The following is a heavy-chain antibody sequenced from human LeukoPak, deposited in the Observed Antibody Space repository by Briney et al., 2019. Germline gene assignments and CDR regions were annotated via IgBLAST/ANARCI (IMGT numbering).Heavy chain of an antibody. V-gene: IGHV3-23*01. J-gene: IGHJ4*02. CDR2: ISGSGGST. CDR3: AKDDDSSVYYYPDY. CDR1: GFTFSSYA. Sequence: PGGSLRLSCAASGFTFSSYAMSWVRQAPGKGLEWVSAISGSGGSTYYADSVKGRFTISRDNSKNTLYLQMNSLRAEDTAVYYCAKDDDSSVYYYPDYWGQGSLVTVSS. D-gene: IGHD3-22*01.